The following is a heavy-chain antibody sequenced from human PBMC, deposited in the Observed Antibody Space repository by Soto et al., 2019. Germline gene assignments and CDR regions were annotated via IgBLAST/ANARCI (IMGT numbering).Heavy chain of an antibody. CDR3: ARQRTSVVTQAYFDS. CDR1: GDSISNRSYY. J-gene: IGHJ4*02. D-gene: IGHD2-21*02. Sequence: SETLSLTCTVTGDSISNRSYYWGWIRQPPGKGLEWIGSIYYSGSTYNNPSLKSRVSMSVDTSKNQFSLKLRSVTAADTALYYCARQRTSVVTQAYFDSWGQGSLVTVSS. CDR2: IYYSGST. V-gene: IGHV4-39*01.